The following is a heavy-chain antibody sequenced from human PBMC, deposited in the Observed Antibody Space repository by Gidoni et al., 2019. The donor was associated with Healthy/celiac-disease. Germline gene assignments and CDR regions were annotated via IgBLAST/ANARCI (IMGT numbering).Heavy chain of an antibody. CDR1: GFTFSHPS. J-gene: IGHJ6*02. Sequence: EVQLVESGGGLVQPGRSLRLSCAASGFTFSHPSLDWLRQAPGKGLEWVGRTRNKANSYTTEYAASVKGRFTISRDESKNSLYLQMNSLKTEDTAVYYCAREGRRGSYSPHYYYGMDVWGQGTTVTVSS. D-gene: IGHD1-26*01. V-gene: IGHV3-72*01. CDR3: AREGRRGSYSPHYYYGMDV. CDR2: TRNKANSYTT.